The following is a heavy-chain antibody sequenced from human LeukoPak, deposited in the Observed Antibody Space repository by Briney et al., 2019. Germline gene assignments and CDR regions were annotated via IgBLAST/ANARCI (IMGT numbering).Heavy chain of an antibody. CDR3: ARGRVITFGGVIVPYFDY. CDR1: GGSFSGYY. Sequence: SETLSLTCAVYGGSFSGYYWSWIRQPPGKGLEWIGEINHSGSTNYNPSLKSRVTISVDTSKNQFSLKLSSVTAADTAVYYCARGRVITFGGVIVPYFDYWGQGTLVTVSS. V-gene: IGHV4-34*01. D-gene: IGHD3-16*02. CDR2: INHSGST. J-gene: IGHJ4*02.